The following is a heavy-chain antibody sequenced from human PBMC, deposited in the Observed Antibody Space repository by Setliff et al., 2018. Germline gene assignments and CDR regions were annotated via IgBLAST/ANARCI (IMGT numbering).Heavy chain of an antibody. J-gene: IGHJ6*03. CDR3: ASLGGSSGSGGFYYSYYYMDV. Sequence: PSETLSLTCTVSGGSISSSSYYWGWIRQPPGKGLEWIGYIYYSGTTHYNPSLKSRVTISVDTSKNQFSLKLSSATAAGTAVYYCASLGGSSGSGGFYYSYYYMDVWGKGTTVTVSS. V-gene: IGHV4-39*01. CDR2: IYYSGTT. D-gene: IGHD3-22*01. CDR1: GGSISSSSYY.